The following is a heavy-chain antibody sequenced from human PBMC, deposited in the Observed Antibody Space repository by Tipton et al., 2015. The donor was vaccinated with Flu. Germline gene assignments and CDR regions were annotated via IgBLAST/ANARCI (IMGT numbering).Heavy chain of an antibody. CDR1: GDSIGSQYF. J-gene: IGHJ5*02. V-gene: IGHV4-38-2*01. Sequence: TLSLTCSVSGDSIGSQYFWGWIRQPPGRGLEWTGNVHRTGSPYYNPSLRSRVTIAVDGPKIQFSLRLTSVTAADTAVYYCGRNYGPFNWFDPWGQGTLVTVSS. CDR3: GRNYGPFNWFDP. CDR2: VHRTGSP. D-gene: IGHD3-10*01.